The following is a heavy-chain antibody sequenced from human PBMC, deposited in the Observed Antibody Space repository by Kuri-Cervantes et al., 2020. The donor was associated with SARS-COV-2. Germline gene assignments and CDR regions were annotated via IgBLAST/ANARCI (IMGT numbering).Heavy chain of an antibody. CDR1: GFSFSSYG. CDR2: IRYDGNIA. CDR3: TNEGMGKPFDW. D-gene: IGHD7-27*01. J-gene: IGHJ4*02. V-gene: IGHV3-30*02. Sequence: GESLKISCAASGFSFSSYGAHWVRQAPGKGLEWVAFIRYDGNIAYYGDSVEGRFTISRDNSKNTVYLQLTGLRAEDTALYYCTNEGMGKPFDWWGQGTLVTVSS.